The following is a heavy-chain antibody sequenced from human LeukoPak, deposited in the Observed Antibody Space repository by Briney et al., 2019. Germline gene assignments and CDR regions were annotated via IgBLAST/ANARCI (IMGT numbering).Heavy chain of an antibody. V-gene: IGHV1-69*13. J-gene: IGHJ6*02. CDR2: IIPIFGTA. Sequence: SVKVSCKASGGTFSSYAISWVRQAPGQGLEWMGGIIPIFGTANYAQKFQGRVTITADESTSTAYMKLSSLRSEDTAVYYCATPGGDSYYYYGMDVWGQGTTVTVSS. CDR3: ATPGGDSYYYYGMDV. CDR1: GGTFSSYA. D-gene: IGHD2-21*02.